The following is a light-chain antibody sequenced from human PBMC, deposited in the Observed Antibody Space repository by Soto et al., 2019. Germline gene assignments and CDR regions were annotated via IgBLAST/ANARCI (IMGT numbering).Light chain of an antibody. CDR3: QQSYNSPHT. Sequence: DIQLTQAPSVLSASVGDTVTITCRASQALSNYLAWYQQKPGKPPRLLIYAASSLQSGVPSRFSGSGSGTDFTLTISSLQPEDFATYSCQQSYNSPHTFGRGTKVDIK. CDR2: AAS. J-gene: IGKJ4*02. V-gene: IGKV1-39*01. CDR1: QALSNY.